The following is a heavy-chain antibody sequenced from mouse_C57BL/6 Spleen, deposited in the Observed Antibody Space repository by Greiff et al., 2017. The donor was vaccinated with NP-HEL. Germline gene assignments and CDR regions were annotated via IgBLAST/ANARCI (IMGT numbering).Heavy chain of an antibody. V-gene: IGHV1-59*01. Sequence: QVQLQQPGAELVRPGTSVKLSCKASGYTFTSYWMHWVKQRPGQGLEWIGVIDPSDSYTNYNQKFKGKATLTVDTSSSTAYMQLSSLTSEDSAVYYCARLGIIYYDYDLDYWGQGTTLTVSS. CDR2: IDPSDSYT. CDR3: ARLGIIYYDYDLDY. CDR1: GYTFTSYW. J-gene: IGHJ2*01. D-gene: IGHD2-4*01.